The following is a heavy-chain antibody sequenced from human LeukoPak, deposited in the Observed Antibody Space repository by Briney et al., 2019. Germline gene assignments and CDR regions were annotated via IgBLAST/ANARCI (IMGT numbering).Heavy chain of an antibody. J-gene: IGHJ4*02. CDR2: ISSSSSYI. D-gene: IGHD3-3*01. CDR3: ARGLTYYDFWSGYCLDY. CDR1: GFTFSSYS. V-gene: IGHV3-21*01. Sequence: GGSLRLSCAASGFTFSSYSMNWVRQAPGKGLEWVSSISSSSSYIYYADSVKGRFTNSRDNAKNSLYLQMNSLRAEDTAVYYCARGLTYYDFWSGYCLDYWGQGTLVTVSS.